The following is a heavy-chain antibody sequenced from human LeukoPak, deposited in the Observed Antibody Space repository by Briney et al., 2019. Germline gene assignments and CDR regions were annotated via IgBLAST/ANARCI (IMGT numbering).Heavy chain of an antibody. J-gene: IGHJ6*03. V-gene: IGHV4-39*07. CDR2: IYYSGST. CDR3: ARELPTTVTTFFDYYYMDV. Sequence: SETLSLTCTVSGGSISSSSYYWGWIRQPPGKGLEWIGSIYYSGSTYYNPSLKSRVTISVDTSKNQFSLKLSSVTAADTAVYYCARELPTTVTTFFDYYYMDVWGKGTTVTVSS. CDR1: GGSISSSSYY. D-gene: IGHD4-11*01.